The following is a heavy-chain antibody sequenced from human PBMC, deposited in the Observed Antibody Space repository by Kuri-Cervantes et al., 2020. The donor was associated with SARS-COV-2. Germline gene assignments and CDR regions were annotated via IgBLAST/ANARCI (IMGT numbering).Heavy chain of an antibody. CDR2: IYTSGST. V-gene: IGHV4-4*07. CDR1: GGSFSSYY. CDR3: ARETQQFDY. D-gene: IGHD1/OR15-1a*01. Sequence: GSLRLSCAVYGGSFSSYYWSWIRQPAGKGLEWIGRIYTSGSTNYNPSLKSRVTMSVDTSKNQFSLKLSSVTAADTAVYYCARETQQFDYWGQGTLVTVSS. J-gene: IGHJ4*02.